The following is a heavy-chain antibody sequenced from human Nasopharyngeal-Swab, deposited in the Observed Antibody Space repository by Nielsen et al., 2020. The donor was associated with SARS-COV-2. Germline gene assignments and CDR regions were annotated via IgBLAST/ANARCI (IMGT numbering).Heavy chain of an antibody. V-gene: IGHV3-13*01. CDR3: ARGDGIDCGGGNCYAVDPFEI. J-gene: IGHJ3*02. D-gene: IGHD2-15*01. CDR2: IDTTGDT. Sequence: GGSLTLSCAASGLTFSSFEMHWVRQVSGKGLEWVSAIDTTGDTYYPDSVKGRFTISRENAKNPLFLQINSLRVEDTAMYYCARGDGIDCGGGNCYAVDPFEIWGQGTMVTVAS. CDR1: GLTFSSFE.